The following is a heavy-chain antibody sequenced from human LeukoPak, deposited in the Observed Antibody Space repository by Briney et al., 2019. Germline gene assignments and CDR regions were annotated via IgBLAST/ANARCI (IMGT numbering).Heavy chain of an antibody. D-gene: IGHD3-22*01. CDR1: GFTFSSYA. J-gene: IGHJ3*02. CDR3: ARDHYDSSGYSFPDAFDI. Sequence: GGSLRLSCAASGFTFSSYAMHWVRQAPGKGLEWVAVISYDGSNKYYADSVKGRFTISRDNSKNTLYLQMNSLRAEDTAVYYCARDHYDSSGYSFPDAFDIWGQGTMVNVSS. V-gene: IGHV3-30*01. CDR2: ISYDGSNK.